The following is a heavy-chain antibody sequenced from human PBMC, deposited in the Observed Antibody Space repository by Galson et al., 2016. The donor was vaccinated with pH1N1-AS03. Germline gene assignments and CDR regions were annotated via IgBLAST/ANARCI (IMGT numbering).Heavy chain of an antibody. D-gene: IGHD3-3*01. CDR2: ISGYDGHT. J-gene: IGHJ4*02. CDR3: ARDESGYMY. Sequence: SVKVSCKASGYTFVNYGISWVRRAPGQGLEWMGWISGYDGHTGYAQKFQGRVTMTTETSTNTAYMELRSLTSDDTAVYYCARDESGYMYWGQGTLVTVSS. CDR1: GYTFVNYG. V-gene: IGHV1-18*01.